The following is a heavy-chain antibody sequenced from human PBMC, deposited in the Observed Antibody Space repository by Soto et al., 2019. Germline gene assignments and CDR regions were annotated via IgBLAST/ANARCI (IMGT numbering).Heavy chain of an antibody. V-gene: IGHV1-46*01. CDR3: ARPPTVTTAAYELDY. CDR1: GYTFTKFH. D-gene: IGHD4-4*01. J-gene: IGHJ4*02. CDR2: IDPSGGVT. Sequence: ASVKVSCKASGYTFTKFHIHWVRQAPGQRLEWMGMIDPSGGVTRDAQRFQGRITMTSDTLTSSVYMELSSLRSEDTAVYYCARPPTVTTAAYELDYWGQGTLVTVSS.